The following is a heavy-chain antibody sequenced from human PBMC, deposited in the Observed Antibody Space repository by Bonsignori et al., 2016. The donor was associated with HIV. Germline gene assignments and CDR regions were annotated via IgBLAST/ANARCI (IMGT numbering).Heavy chain of an antibody. D-gene: IGHD3-9*01. V-gene: IGHV1-2*02. J-gene: IGHJ4*02. CDR2: INPNSGGT. CDR3: ARGDRYFDWLGFDY. Sequence: WVRQAPGQGLEWMGWINPNSGGTNYAQKFQGRVTMTRDTSISTAYMELSRLRSDDTAVYYCARGDRYFDWLGFDYWGQGTLVTVSS.